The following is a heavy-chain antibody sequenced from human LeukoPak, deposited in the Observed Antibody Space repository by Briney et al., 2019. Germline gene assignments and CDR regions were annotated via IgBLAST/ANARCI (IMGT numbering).Heavy chain of an antibody. V-gene: IGHV4-4*02. CDR1: GGSISSSNW. CDR2: IYHSGST. CDR3: AKDLYSGYNYGYRNY. Sequence: PSGTLSLTCAVSGGSISSSNWWSWVRQPPGKGLEWIGEIYHSGSTNYNPSLKSRVTISVDKSKNQFSLKLSSVTAADTAVYYCAKDLYSGYNYGYRNYWGQGTLVTVSS. D-gene: IGHD5-18*01. J-gene: IGHJ4*02.